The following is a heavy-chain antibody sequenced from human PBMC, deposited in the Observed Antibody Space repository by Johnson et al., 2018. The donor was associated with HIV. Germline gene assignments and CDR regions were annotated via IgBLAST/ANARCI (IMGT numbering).Heavy chain of an antibody. Sequence: VQLVESGGGLVQPGGSLRLSCVGSGFSFNKYWMSWVRQAPGDRLERLTTINKDGGEEYYVDSVKGRFTLSRDNSQNTLYLQMNSLRAEDTAVYYCARAPPYYGGYSVSDAFDIWGQGTMVTVSS. CDR1: GFSFNKYW. V-gene: IGHV3-7*01. D-gene: IGHD3-22*01. CDR3: ARAPPYYGGYSVSDAFDI. J-gene: IGHJ3*02. CDR2: INKDGGEE.